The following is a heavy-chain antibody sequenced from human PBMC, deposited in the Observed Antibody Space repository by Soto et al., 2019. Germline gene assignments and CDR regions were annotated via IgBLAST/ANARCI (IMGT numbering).Heavy chain of an antibody. J-gene: IGHJ4*02. V-gene: IGHV3-7*01. Sequence: GGSLRLSCAASGFTFGSFWMDWVRQAPGKGLEWVANINPGGSEKRYVDSVKGRFTISRDNAKNSLYLQMTSLTAEDSALYYCSRSLDSWGQGARVTVSS. CDR3: SRSLDS. CDR1: GFTFGSFW. CDR2: INPGGSEK.